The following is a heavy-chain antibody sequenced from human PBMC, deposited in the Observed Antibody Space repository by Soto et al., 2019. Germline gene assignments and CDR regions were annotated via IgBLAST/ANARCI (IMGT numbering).Heavy chain of an antibody. CDR1: GFTFSSYA. J-gene: IGHJ6*02. CDR2: ISYDGSNK. V-gene: IGHV3-30-3*01. Sequence: QVQLVESGGGVVQPGRSLRLSCAASGFTFSSYAMHWVRQAPGKGLEWVAVISYDGSNKYYADSVKGRFTISRDNSKNKLYLQLNSLRAEDTAVYYCARDQGGMDVWGQGTTVTVSS. CDR3: ARDQGGMDV.